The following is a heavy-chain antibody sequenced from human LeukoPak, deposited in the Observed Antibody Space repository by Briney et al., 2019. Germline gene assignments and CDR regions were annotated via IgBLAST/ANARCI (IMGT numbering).Heavy chain of an antibody. J-gene: IGHJ4*02. D-gene: IGHD6-19*01. CDR3: ARTVAGRTFDY. CDR1: GFSLSTNKMR. CDR2: IDWDDNK. V-gene: IGHV2-70*04. Sequence: SGPALVKPTQTLTLTRTFSGFSLSTNKMRVSWVRQSPGRALEWLARIDWDDNKFYNTSLKTRLTISKDTSKNRVVLTMTDVDPVDTATYYCARTVAGRTFDYWGQGTLVTVSS.